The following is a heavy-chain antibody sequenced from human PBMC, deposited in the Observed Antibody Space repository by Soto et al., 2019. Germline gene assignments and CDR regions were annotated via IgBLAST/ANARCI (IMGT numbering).Heavy chain of an antibody. CDR3: AKDLGHGGRGAFDI. J-gene: IGHJ3*02. V-gene: IGHV3-30*18. CDR2: ISYDGSNK. D-gene: IGHD7-27*01. CDR1: GFTFSSYG. Sequence: QVQLVESGGGVVQPGRSLRLSCAASGFTFSSYGKHWVRQAPGKGLEWVALISYDGSNKYYAESVKGRFTISRDNSKNTLYLQMNSLRTEDTAVYYCAKDLGHGGRGAFDIWGQGTMVTVSS.